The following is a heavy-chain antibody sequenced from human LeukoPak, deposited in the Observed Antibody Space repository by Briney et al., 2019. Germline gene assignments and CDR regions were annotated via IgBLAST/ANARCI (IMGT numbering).Heavy chain of an antibody. Sequence: ASVKVSCKASGHTFTSYGVNWVRQAPGQGLEWMGWISAYNGNTKYAQKVQGRVTMTTDTSTSTAYMELRSLRSDDTAVYYCARVGSSWYKDYWGQGTLVTVSS. D-gene: IGHD6-13*01. CDR1: GHTFTSYG. J-gene: IGHJ4*02. CDR3: ARVGSSWYKDY. CDR2: ISAYNGNT. V-gene: IGHV1-18*01.